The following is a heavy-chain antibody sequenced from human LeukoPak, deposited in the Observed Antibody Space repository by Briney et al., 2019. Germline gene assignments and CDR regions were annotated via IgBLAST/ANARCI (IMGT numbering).Heavy chain of an antibody. CDR3: ARDSYSSGWLPTDAFDI. CDR2: INHSGST. V-gene: IGHV4-34*01. CDR1: GGSISTGAFS. J-gene: IGHJ3*02. D-gene: IGHD6-19*01. Sequence: PSETLSLTCVVSGGSISTGAFSWYWLRQPPGKGLEWIGEINHSGSTNYNPSLKSRVTISVDTSKNQFSLKLSSVTAADTAVYYCARDSYSSGWLPTDAFDIWGQGTMVTVSS.